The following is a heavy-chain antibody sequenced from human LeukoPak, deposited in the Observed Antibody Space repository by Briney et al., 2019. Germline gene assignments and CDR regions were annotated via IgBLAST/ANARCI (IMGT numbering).Heavy chain of an antibody. J-gene: IGHJ4*02. CDR1: GFTFSSFW. CDR2: ISSDGSST. Sequence: GGSLRLSCAASGFTFSSFWMHWVRHAPGEGPVWVSRISSDGSSTSYADSVKGRFTISRDNAKNTLYLQMNSLRAEDTAVYYCVRGSSGTTVVLFDYWGQGTLVTVSS. V-gene: IGHV3-74*01. CDR3: VRGSSGTTVVLFDY. D-gene: IGHD1-7*01.